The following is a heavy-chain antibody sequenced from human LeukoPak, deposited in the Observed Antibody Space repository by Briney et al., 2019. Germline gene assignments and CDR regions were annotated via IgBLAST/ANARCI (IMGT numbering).Heavy chain of an antibody. J-gene: IGHJ4*02. CDR1: GFTVSSNY. CDR3: AKLGYGYYSYIPNDY. D-gene: IGHD3-22*01. CDR2: IRYDGINK. Sequence: GGSLRLSCAASGFTVSSNYMSWVRQAPGKGLEWVAFIRYDGINKYYADSVKGRFTISRDSFKNTLYLQMNSLRAEDTAVYYCAKLGYGYYSYIPNDYWGQGTLVTVSS. V-gene: IGHV3-30*02.